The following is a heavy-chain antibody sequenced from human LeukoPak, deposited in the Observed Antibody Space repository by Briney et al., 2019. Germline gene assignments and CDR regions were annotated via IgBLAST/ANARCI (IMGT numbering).Heavy chain of an antibody. J-gene: IGHJ4*02. CDR2: ISHRGRT. CDR1: GGSVSGYY. D-gene: IGHD3-3*01. CDR3: ARVPLRFLVPFDY. V-gene: IGHV4-34*01. Sequence: SETLSLTCAVYGGSVSGYYWSWSRQPPEKGLEWIGEISHRGRTHYTPSLQSRVTMSVDTSKNQFALNLNSVTAADTAVSYCARVPLRFLVPFDYWGQGILVTVSS.